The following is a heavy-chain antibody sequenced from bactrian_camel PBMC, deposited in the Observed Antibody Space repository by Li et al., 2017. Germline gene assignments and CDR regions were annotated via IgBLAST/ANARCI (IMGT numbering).Heavy chain of an antibody. D-gene: IGHD6*01. J-gene: IGHJ4*01. CDR3: AEGRGSRGEHCYSLNY. V-gene: IGHV3S1*01. CDR2: ISKGGATT. CDR1: GFTFNSAW. Sequence: VQLVESGGDSVQPGGSLRLSCAVSGFTFNSAWIYWVRQAPGKGLEWVSTISKGGATTYYADSLKGRFTISRDSAKNTVYLQMNNLQPEDTAMYYCAEGRGSRGEHCYSLNYWGQGTQVTVS.